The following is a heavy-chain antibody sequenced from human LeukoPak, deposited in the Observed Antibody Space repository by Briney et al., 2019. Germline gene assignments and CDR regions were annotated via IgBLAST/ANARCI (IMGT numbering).Heavy chain of an antibody. CDR1: GFTVSSKY. CDR2: INAGGTT. V-gene: IGHV3-66*01. Sequence: GGSLRLSCSVSGFTVSSKYMSWVRQAPGKGLEWVSVINAGGTTHYADSVKGRSTISRDDSKNTLYLQMNSLRVEDTAVYYCAKDRASIVGAKDYWGQGTLVTVSS. J-gene: IGHJ4*02. D-gene: IGHD1-26*01. CDR3: AKDRASIVGAKDY.